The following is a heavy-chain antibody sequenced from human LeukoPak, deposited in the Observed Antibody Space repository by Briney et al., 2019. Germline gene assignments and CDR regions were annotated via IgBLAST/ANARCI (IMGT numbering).Heavy chain of an antibody. V-gene: IGHV4-61*01. D-gene: IGHD4-17*01. Sequence: PSETLSLTCTVSGGSVSSGSYYWSWIRHPPGKGLEWIGYIYYSGSTNYNPSLKSRVTISVDTSKNQFSLKLSSVTAADTAVYYCASYDYGDYRGFDYWGQGTLVTVSS. J-gene: IGHJ4*02. CDR1: GGSVSSGSYY. CDR3: ASYDYGDYRGFDY. CDR2: IYYSGST.